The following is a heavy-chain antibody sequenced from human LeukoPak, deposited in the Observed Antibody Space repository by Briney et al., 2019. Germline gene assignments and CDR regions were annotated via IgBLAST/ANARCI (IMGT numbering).Heavy chain of an antibody. J-gene: IGHJ2*01. CDR3: ARVTTVNPHWYFDL. V-gene: IGHV4-30-2*01. Sequence: SETLSLTCTVSGGSISSGDYSWSWIRQPPGRGLEWIGYIYHSGSTFYNPSLKSRVTISVDRSKNQFSLNLSSVTAADTAVYYCARVTTVNPHWYFDLWGRGTLVTVSS. CDR2: IYHSGST. D-gene: IGHD4-17*01. CDR1: GGSISSGDYS.